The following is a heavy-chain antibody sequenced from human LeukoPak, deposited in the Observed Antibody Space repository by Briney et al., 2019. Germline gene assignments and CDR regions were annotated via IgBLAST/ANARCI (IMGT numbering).Heavy chain of an antibody. V-gene: IGHV5-51*01. CDR3: ARQGDMVRGNAFDI. CDR1: GYGFTDNW. D-gene: IGHD3-10*01. CDR2: IYPGDSDT. Sequence: PGESLKISCKGSGYGFTDNWITWVRQMPGKRLEWMGIIYPGDSDTRYSPSFQGQVTFSADKSISTAYLQWSSLKASDTAMYYCARQGDMVRGNAFDIWGQGTMVTVSS. J-gene: IGHJ3*02.